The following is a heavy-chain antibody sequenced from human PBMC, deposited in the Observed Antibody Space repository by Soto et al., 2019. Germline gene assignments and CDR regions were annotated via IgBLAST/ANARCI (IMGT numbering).Heavy chain of an antibody. CDR3: AREDYGGNGSPEYYYYYGMDV. D-gene: IGHD4-17*01. CDR2: IWYDGSNK. Sequence: QVQLVESGGGVVQPGRSLRLSCAASGFTFSSYGMHWVRQAPGKGREWVAVIWYDGSNKYYADSVKGRFTISRDNSKNTLYLQMNSLRAEDTAVYYCAREDYGGNGSPEYYYYYGMDVWGQGTTVTFSS. J-gene: IGHJ6*02. V-gene: IGHV3-33*01. CDR1: GFTFSSYG.